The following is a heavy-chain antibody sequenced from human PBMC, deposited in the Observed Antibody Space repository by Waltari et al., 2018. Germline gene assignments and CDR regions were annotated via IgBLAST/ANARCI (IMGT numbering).Heavy chain of an antibody. CDR1: GFSFSGST. CDR3: SGGEVTGTDF. D-gene: IGHD6-19*01. V-gene: IGHV3-73*01. Sequence: EVQVVESGGGLVQPGGSLTRSCATSGFSFSGSTIHWVRQTSGKGLEWVGRIRRQPYNYATAYSASVKGRFTISRDDSKNTAYLQMNNLMTEDTAVYYCSGGEVTGTDFWGQGTLVTVSS. J-gene: IGHJ4*02. CDR2: IRRQPYNYAT.